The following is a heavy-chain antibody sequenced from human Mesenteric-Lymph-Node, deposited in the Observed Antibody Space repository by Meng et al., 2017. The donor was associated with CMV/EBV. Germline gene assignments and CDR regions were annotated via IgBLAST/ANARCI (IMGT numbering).Heavy chain of an antibody. D-gene: IGHD3-22*01. CDR3: AREDSSGYYYGRDAFDI. CDR2: IRQDGTER. J-gene: IGHJ3*02. CDR1: GFTFSTYY. V-gene: IGHV3-7*01. Sequence: GESLKISCAASGFTFSTYYMTWVRQAPGKGLEWVATIRQDGTERHYVDSVKGRFTISRDNAKDSLYLQMNSLRAEDTAVYYCAREDSSGYYYGRDAFDIWGQGTMVTVSS.